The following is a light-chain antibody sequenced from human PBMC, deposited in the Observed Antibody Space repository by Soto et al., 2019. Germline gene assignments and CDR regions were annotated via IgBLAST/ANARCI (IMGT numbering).Light chain of an antibody. Sequence: DIQMTQSPSSLSASVGDRVTITCRASQSISGDLNWYQQKPGKAPKVLIYAASTLQSGVPSRFSGSGSGTDFTLTISSLQPEDFATYYCQQSYSTPRTFGQGTKVDIK. J-gene: IGKJ1*01. CDR1: QSISGD. CDR2: AAS. CDR3: QQSYSTPRT. V-gene: IGKV1-39*01.